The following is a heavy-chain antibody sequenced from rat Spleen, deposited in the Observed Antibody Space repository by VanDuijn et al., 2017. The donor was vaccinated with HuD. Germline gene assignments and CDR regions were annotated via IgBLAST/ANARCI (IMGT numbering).Heavy chain of an antibody. J-gene: IGHJ3*01. CDR2: ITTGGAIT. Sequence: EVQLVESGGGLVQPGRSMKLSCAASGFTFSNYGMAWVRQAPTKGLEWVASITTGGAITSYRDSVKGRFTISRDNAKSTLYLQMDSLRSEDTATYYCARDVYYGLHPPFAYWGQGTLVTVSS. CDR1: GFTFSNYG. CDR3: ARDVYYGLHPPFAY. V-gene: IGHV5-25*01. D-gene: IGHD1-6*01.